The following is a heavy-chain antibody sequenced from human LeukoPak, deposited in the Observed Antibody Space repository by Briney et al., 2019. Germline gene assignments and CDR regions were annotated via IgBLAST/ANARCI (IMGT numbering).Heavy chain of an antibody. CDR3: ARCMVRGNFYYMDV. CDR2: IYYSGST. CDR1: GGSISSSSYY. Sequence: PSETLSLTCTASGGSISSSSYYWGWIRQPPGKGLEWIGSIYYSGSTYYNPSLKSRVTISVDTSKNQFSLKLSSVTAADTAVYYCARCMVRGNFYYMDVWGKGTTVTVSS. V-gene: IGHV4-39*01. D-gene: IGHD3-10*01. J-gene: IGHJ6*03.